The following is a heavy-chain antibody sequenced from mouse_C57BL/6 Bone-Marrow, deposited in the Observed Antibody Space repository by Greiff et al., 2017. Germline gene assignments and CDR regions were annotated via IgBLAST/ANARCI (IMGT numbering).Heavy chain of an antibody. CDR1: GYTFTTYP. J-gene: IGHJ2*01. CDR3: ARRQLGVYYFDD. V-gene: IGHV1-47*01. Sequence: QVQLKQSGAELVKPGASVKMSCKASGYTFTTYPIEWMKQNHGKSLEWIGNFHPYNDDTKYNEKFKGKATLTVEKSSSTVYLQLSRLTSDDSAVYCCARRQLGVYYFDDWGQGTTLTVSS. CDR2: FHPYNDDT. D-gene: IGHD4-1*02.